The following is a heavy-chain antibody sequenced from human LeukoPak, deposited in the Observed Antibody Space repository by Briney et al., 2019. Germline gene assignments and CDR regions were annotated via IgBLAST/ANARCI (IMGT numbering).Heavy chain of an antibody. CDR3: ARGRIAKIVVVHSFQYGMDV. D-gene: IGHD3-22*01. CDR1: GGSFTDYF. Sequence: SETLSLTCDVFGGSFTDYFWTWIRQSPGKGLEWIGEINDYSGNTNYNPSLNSRVFISLEKSKNQFSLELRSVTAADTAVYYCARGRIAKIVVVHSFQYGMDVWGQGTTVTVSS. J-gene: IGHJ6*02. CDR2: INDYSGNT. V-gene: IGHV4-34*01.